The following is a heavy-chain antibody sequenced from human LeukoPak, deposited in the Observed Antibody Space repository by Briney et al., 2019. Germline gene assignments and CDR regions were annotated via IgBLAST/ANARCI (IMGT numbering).Heavy chain of an antibody. CDR1: GGSISSGGYS. CDR2: IYHSGST. J-gene: IGHJ4*02. D-gene: IGHD6-13*01. V-gene: IGHV4-30-2*01. CDR3: ARVWQQLVLDY. Sequence: SQTLSLTCAVSGGSISSGGYSWSWIRQPPGKGLEWIGYIYHSGSTYYNPSPKSRVTISVDRSKNQFSLKLSSVTAADTAVYYCARVWQQLVLDYWGQGTLVTVSS.